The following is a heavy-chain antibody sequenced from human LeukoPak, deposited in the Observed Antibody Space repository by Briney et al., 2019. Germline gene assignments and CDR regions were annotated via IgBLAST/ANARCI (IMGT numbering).Heavy chain of an antibody. CDR2: MNPNSGNT. CDR3: AWGPGLLCSGGGCYRGGSFDY. Sequence: ASVKVSCKASGYTFTSYDINWVRQATGRGLEWMGWMNPNSGNTGYAQKFQGRVTMTRNTSISTAYMELSSLRSEDTAVYYCAWGPGLLCSGGGCYRGGSFDYWGQGTLVTVSS. CDR1: GYTFTSYD. D-gene: IGHD2-15*01. J-gene: IGHJ4*02. V-gene: IGHV1-8*01.